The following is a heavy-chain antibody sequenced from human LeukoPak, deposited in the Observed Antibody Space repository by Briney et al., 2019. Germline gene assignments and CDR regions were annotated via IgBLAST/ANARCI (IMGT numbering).Heavy chain of an antibody. J-gene: IGHJ4*02. CDR1: GFTFSTYG. D-gene: IGHD5-18*01. Sequence: GRSLRLSCAASGFTFSTYGMHWVRQAPGLGLEWVALISYDGSNKYSADSVKGRFTISRDNSKNTLYLQMNSLRAEDTAVYYCAKFPTTYGYGYTPDYLGQGTLVSVSS. CDR2: ISYDGSNK. CDR3: AKFPTTYGYGYTPDY. V-gene: IGHV3-30*18.